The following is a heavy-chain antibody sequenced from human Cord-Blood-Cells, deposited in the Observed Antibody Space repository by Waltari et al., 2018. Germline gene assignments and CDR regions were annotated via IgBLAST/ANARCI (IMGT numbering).Heavy chain of an antibody. CDR2: INHSGST. J-gene: IGHJ5*02. CDR1: GGSFSGYY. D-gene: IGHD2-2*02. CDR3: ARVDCSSTSCYKNWFDP. Sequence: QVQLQQWGAGLLKPSETLSLTCAVYGGSFSGYYWSWIRQPPGKGLEWIGEINHSGSTNHNTCLKSRVTISVDTSKNQFSLKLGSVTAADTAVYYCARVDCSSTSCYKNWFDPWGQGTLVTVSS. V-gene: IGHV4-34*01.